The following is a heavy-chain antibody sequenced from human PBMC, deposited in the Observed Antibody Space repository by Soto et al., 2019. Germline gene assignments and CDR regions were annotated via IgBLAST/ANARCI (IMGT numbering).Heavy chain of an antibody. CDR2: IYYNGNT. CDR1: GDSITSGTYY. J-gene: IGHJ4*02. V-gene: IGHV4-39*01. Sequence: QLQLQQSGPRLVKPSETLSLTCTVSGDSITSGTYYWAWIRQPPGKGLEWIASIYYNGNTVYNPSLSSRVTISADTAKNQFSLKLTSVTAADTAVYYCARSYSSLEWIRLGYFDYWGLGSLVAVSS. D-gene: IGHD5-12*01. CDR3: ARSYSSLEWIRLGYFDY.